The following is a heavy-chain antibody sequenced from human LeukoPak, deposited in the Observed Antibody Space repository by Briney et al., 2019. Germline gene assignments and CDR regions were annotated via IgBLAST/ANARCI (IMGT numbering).Heavy chain of an antibody. CDR1: GGSFSGYY. CDR2: IYYSGST. CDR3: ARVGVAGTFDI. Sequence: KPSETLSLTCAVYGGSFSGYYWSWIRQPPGKGLEWIGYIYYSGSTNYNPSLKSRVTISVDTSKNQFSLKLSSVTAADTAVYYCARVGVAGTFDIWGQGTMVTVSS. V-gene: IGHV4-59*01. J-gene: IGHJ3*02. D-gene: IGHD2-15*01.